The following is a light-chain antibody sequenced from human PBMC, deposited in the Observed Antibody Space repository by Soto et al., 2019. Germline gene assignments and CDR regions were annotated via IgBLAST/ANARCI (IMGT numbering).Light chain of an antibody. CDR3: QQYGSSPVT. CDR2: GAY. V-gene: IGKV3-20*01. J-gene: IGKJ5*01. CDR1: QSVSSSY. Sequence: ELVLTQSPGTLSLSPGERATLSCRASQSVSSSYLAWYRQKPAQAPRLLIYGAYSRATGIPDRFSGSGSGTDFTLTISRLEPEYFAVYYCQQYGSSPVTFGQGTRLEIK.